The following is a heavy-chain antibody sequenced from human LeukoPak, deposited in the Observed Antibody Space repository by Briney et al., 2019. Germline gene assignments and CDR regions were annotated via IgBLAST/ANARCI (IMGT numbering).Heavy chain of an antibody. CDR2: ISGSGGST. CDR3: ARRLLRSGGVFDP. J-gene: IGHJ5*02. Sequence: GGSLRLSCAASGFTFSSFSMNWVRQAPGKGLEWVSAISGSGGSTYYADSVKGRFTISRDNSKNTLYLQMNSLRAEDTAVYYCARRLLRSGGVFDPWGQGTLVTVSS. D-gene: IGHD3-22*01. V-gene: IGHV3-23*01. CDR1: GFTFSSFS.